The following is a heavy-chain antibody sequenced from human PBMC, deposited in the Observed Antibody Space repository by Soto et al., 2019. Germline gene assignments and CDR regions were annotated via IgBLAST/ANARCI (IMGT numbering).Heavy chain of an antibody. CDR2: IYYSGST. Sequence: PSETLSLTCTVSGGSISSYYWSWIRQPPGKGLEWIGYIYYSGSTNYNPSLKSRVTISVDTSKNQFSLKLSSVTAADTAVYYCAKAEGYDILTAPSFYYYYGMDVWGQGTTVTVSS. D-gene: IGHD3-9*01. CDR3: AKAEGYDILTAPSFYYYYGMDV. V-gene: IGHV4-59*08. J-gene: IGHJ6*02. CDR1: GGSISSYY.